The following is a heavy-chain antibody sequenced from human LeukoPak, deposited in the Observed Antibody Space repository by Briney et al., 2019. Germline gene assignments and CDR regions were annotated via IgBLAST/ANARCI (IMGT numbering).Heavy chain of an antibody. Sequence: PSETLSLTCTASGGSISSYYWSWIRQPPGKGLEWIGYIYYSGSTNYNPSLKSRVTISVDTSKNQFSLKLSSVTAADTAVYYCARARYTSSWYAQGILYYYYYGLDVWGQGTTVTVSS. V-gene: IGHV4-59*08. CDR2: IYYSGST. J-gene: IGHJ6*02. CDR3: ARARYTSSWYAQGILYYYYYGLDV. D-gene: IGHD6-13*01. CDR1: GGSISSYY.